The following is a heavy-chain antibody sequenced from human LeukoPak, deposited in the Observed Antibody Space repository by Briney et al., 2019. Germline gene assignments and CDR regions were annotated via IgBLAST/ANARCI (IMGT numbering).Heavy chain of an antibody. CDR3: AKGEMARGVIIGYYYYMDV. V-gene: IGHV3-23*01. CDR1: GFTFSSYA. D-gene: IGHD3-10*01. CDR2: ISGSGGST. J-gene: IGHJ6*03. Sequence: GGSLRLSCAASGFTFSSYAMSWVRQAPGKGLEWVSAISGSGGSTYYADSVKGRFTISRDNSKNTLYLQMNILRAEDTAVYYCAKGEMARGVIIGYYYYMDVWGKGTTVTVSS.